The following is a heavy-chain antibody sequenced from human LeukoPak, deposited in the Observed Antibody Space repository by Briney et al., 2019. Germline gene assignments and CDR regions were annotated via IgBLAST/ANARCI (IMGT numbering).Heavy chain of an antibody. J-gene: IGHJ4*02. V-gene: IGHV5-51*01. CDR2: IYPGDSDT. Sequence: GASLQISCQGSGYIFTSYWIGWVRQLPGKGLEWMGVIYPGDSDTRYSPSFEGQVTISADKSITTAYLQWTSLKASDTAMYYCARAGVLDYWGQGTLVTVSS. CDR1: GYIFTSYW. CDR3: ARAGVLDY.